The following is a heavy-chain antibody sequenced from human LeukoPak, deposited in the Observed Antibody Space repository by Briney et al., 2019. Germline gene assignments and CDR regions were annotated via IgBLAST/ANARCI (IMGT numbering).Heavy chain of an antibody. CDR1: GGSISSYY. CDR3: ARHDILTGHTFDY. D-gene: IGHD3-9*01. CDR2: IYYSGST. J-gene: IGHJ4*02. Sequence: SETLSLTCTVSGGSISSYYWSWIRQPPGKGLEWIGYIYYSGSTNYNPSLKSRVTISVDTSKNQFSLKLSSVTAADTAVYYCARHDILTGHTFDYWGQGTLVTVSS. V-gene: IGHV4-59*08.